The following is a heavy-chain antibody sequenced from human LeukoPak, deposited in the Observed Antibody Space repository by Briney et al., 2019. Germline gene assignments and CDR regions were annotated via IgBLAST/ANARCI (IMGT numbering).Heavy chain of an antibody. CDR3: AREAPGPGLELRNYYYYMDV. CDR2: IIPIFGTA. Sequence: ASVKVSCKASGGTFSSYAISWVRQAPGQGLEWMGGIIPIFGTANYAQKFQGRVTITADESTSTAYMELSSLRSEDTAVYYCAREAPGPGLELRNYYYYMDVWGKGTTVTVSS. D-gene: IGHD1-7*01. CDR1: GGTFSSYA. J-gene: IGHJ6*03. V-gene: IGHV1-69*01.